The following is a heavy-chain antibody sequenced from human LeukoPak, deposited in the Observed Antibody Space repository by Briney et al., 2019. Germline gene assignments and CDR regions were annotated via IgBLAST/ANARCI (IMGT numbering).Heavy chain of an antibody. CDR1: GFTFDDYA. CDR3: AKGNSYGIYYYYMDV. J-gene: IGHJ6*03. V-gene: IGHV3-9*03. CDR2: ISWNSGSI. Sequence: GRSLRLSCAASGFTFDDYAMHWVRQAPGKGLEWVSGISWNSGSIGYADSVKGRFTISRDNAKNSLYLQMNSLRAEDMALYYCAKGNSYGIYYYYMDVWGKGTTVTVSS. D-gene: IGHD5-18*01.